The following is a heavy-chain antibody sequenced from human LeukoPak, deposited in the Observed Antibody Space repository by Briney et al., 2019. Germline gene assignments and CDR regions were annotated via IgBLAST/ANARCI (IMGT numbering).Heavy chain of an antibody. V-gene: IGHV4-30-2*01. J-gene: IGHJ4*02. CDR3: VRGDGYGDYVGLGGH. CDR2: IYHRGHT. Sequence: SETLSLTCAVSGGSVSTSFHSWNWIRQPPGKAPEFIGYIYHRGHTYSTPYLGSRVTISIDTSKNYFSLNLNSVTAADTAVYYCVRGDGYGDYVGLGGHWGPGTLVTVSS. CDR1: GGSVSTSFHS. D-gene: IGHD4-17*01.